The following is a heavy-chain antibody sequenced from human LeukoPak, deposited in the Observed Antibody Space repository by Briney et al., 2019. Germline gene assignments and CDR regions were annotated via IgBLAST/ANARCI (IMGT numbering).Heavy chain of an antibody. D-gene: IGHD1-26*01. J-gene: IGHJ6*02. CDR1: GVTLSTYA. V-gene: IGHV3-23*01. Sequence: GGSLRLSCAASGVTLSTYAMSWARQAPGKGLEWVSGISSSGSGDNTYYADSVKGRFTISRDNAKNTLYLQMNSLRAEDAAVYFCTRDSYISNVYYGMDVWGQGATVTVSS. CDR2: ISSSGSGDNT. CDR3: TRDSYISNVYYGMDV.